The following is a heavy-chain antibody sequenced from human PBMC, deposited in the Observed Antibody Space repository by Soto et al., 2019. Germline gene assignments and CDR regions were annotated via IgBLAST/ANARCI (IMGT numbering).Heavy chain of an antibody. CDR3: ARDTGQWLAPSYRFDC. CDR1: GFTFSSYP. J-gene: IGHJ4*02. Sequence: QVQLVESGGGVVQPGRSLRLSCAASGFTFSSYPMHWVRQAPGKGLEWVAVISYDGSNKYYADSVKGRFTISRDNSKNTRYLQMKSLRADDTAVYYCARDTGQWLAPSYRFDCWGQGALVPVLS. CDR2: ISYDGSNK. D-gene: IGHD6-19*01. V-gene: IGHV3-30-3*01.